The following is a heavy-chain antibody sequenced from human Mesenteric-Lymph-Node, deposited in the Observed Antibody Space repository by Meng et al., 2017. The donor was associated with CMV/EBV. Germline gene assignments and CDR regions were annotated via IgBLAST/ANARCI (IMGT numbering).Heavy chain of an antibody. J-gene: IGHJ4*02. CDR3: AKDSVWGSYRHYFDS. V-gene: IGHV3-30*04. CDR1: GFTFSSYA. CDR2: LLYDGRAK. Sequence: GESLKISCAASGFTFSSYAMHWVRQAPGKGLEWVATLLYDGRAKYLADSLRGRVTISRDNSKNTLYLQMNSLRAEDTALYYCAKDSVWGSYRHYFDSWGQGTLVTVSS. D-gene: IGHD3-16*02.